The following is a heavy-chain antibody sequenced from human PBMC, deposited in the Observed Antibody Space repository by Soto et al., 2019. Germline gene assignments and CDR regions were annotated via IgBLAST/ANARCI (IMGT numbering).Heavy chain of an antibody. J-gene: IGHJ6*02. D-gene: IGHD6-13*01. CDR2: IGTAGDT. CDR1: GFTFSSYD. Sequence: GGSLRLSCSASGFTFSSYDMHWVRQATGKGLEWVSAIGTAGDTYYPGSVKGRFTISRENAKNSLYLQMNSLRAEDTAVYYCARAQTSIAAAGTAGMDVWGQGTTVTVSS. V-gene: IGHV3-13*01. CDR3: ARAQTSIAAAGTAGMDV.